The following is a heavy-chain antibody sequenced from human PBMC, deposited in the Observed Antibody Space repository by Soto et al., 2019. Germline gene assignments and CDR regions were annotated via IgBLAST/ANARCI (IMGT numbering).Heavy chain of an antibody. J-gene: IGHJ4*02. CDR2: IVVGSGNT. Sequence: GASVKVSCKASGFTFTSSAVQWVRQARGQRLEWIGWIVVGSGNTNYAQKFQERATITRDMSTSTAYMELSSLRSEDTAVYYCAAGGYDYVWGSYRYPTEPDYWGRGTLVTVSS. CDR3: AAGGYDYVWGSYRYPTEPDY. D-gene: IGHD3-16*02. V-gene: IGHV1-58*01. CDR1: GFTFTSSA.